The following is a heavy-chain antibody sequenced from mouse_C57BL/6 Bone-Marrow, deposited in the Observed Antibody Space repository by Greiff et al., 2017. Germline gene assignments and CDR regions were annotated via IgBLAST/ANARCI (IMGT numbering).Heavy chain of an antibody. CDR1: GYTFTSYW. J-gene: IGHJ2*01. CDR3: ARSGPLGRSFDY. CDR2: IYPGSGRT. Sequence: QVQLQQPGAELVKPGASVKMSCKASGYTFTSYWITWVKQRPGQGLEWIGEIYPGSGRTNYNEKFKSKAILTVDTSSNTAYMQLSSLTSEDSAVFYCARSGPLGRSFDYWGQGTTLTVSS. V-gene: IGHV1-55*01. D-gene: IGHD3-1*01.